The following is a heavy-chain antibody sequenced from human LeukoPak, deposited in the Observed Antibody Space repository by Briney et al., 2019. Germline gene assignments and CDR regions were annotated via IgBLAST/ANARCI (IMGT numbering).Heavy chain of an antibody. D-gene: IGHD2-2*02. J-gene: IGHJ4*02. Sequence: YWSWIRQPPGKGLEWMGIIYPGDSDTRYSPSFQGQVTISADKSISTAYLQWSSLKASDTAMYYCARLEGPRYCSSTSCYTRGTTFDYWGQGTLVTVSS. CDR3: ARLEGPRYCSSTSCYTRGTTFDY. V-gene: IGHV5-51*01. CDR1: YW. CDR2: IYPGDSDT.